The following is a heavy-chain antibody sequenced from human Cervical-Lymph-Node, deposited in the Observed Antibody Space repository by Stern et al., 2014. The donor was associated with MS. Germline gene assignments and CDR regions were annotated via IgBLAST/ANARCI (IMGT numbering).Heavy chain of an antibody. CDR1: GYTFIDYY. CDR3: ARGTSILSRVDP. J-gene: IGHJ5*02. V-gene: IGHV1-2*02. Sequence: VQLVESGAEVKKPGASVTVSCKASGYTFIDYYIHWVRQAPGQGLEWMGWINPYSGGTSYTQKFQGRVTRTRDTSITTAYMELSRLRSEDTAVYYCARGTSILSRVDPWGQGTLGTVSS. D-gene: IGHD6-6*01. CDR2: INPYSGGT.